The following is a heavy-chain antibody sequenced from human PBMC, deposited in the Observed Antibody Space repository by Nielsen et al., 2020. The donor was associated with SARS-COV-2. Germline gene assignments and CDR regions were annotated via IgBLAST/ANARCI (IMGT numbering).Heavy chain of an antibody. J-gene: IGHJ6*02. D-gene: IGHD2-2*01. CDR3: ARGDIVVVPAAIYYYGMDV. Sequence: GESLKISCAASGFTFSSYWMHWVRQAPGKGLVWVSRINSDGSSTSYADSVKGRFTISRDNVKNTLYLQMNSLRAEDTAVYYCARGDIVVVPAAIYYYGMDVWGQGTTVTVSS. CDR2: INSDGSST. CDR1: GFTFSSYW. V-gene: IGHV3-74*01.